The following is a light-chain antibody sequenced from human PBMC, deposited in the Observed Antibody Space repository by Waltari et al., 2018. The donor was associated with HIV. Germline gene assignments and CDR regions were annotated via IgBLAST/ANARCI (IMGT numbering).Light chain of an antibody. Sequence: QSVLTQPPSASGAPGQRVTISCSGSSSNIENDNVYWYQQFPGAAPKLLIYKDTQRPSGFPDRFTGSNSGTSASLAIGGLRSDDEADYYCVGWDSRLRGYVFGAGTKVTVL. CDR3: VGWDSRLRGYV. CDR2: KDT. CDR1: SSNIENDN. V-gene: IGLV1-47*01. J-gene: IGLJ1*01.